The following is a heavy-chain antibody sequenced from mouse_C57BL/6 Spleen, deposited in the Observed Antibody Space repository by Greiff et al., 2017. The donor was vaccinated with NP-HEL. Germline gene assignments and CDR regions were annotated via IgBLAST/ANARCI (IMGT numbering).Heavy chain of an antibody. CDR3: ANPYDYGSSYWYFDV. CDR1: GFNIKDYY. Sequence: EVQLQQSGAELVKPGASVKLSCTASGFNIKDYYMHWVKQRTEQGLEWIGRIDPEDGETKYAPKFQGKATITADTSSNTAYLQLSSLTSEDTAVYDCANPYDYGSSYWYFDVWGTGTTVTVSS. CDR2: IDPEDGET. V-gene: IGHV14-2*01. D-gene: IGHD1-1*01. J-gene: IGHJ1*03.